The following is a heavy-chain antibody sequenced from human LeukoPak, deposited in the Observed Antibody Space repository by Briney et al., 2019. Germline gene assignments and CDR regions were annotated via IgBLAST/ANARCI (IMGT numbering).Heavy chain of an antibody. J-gene: IGHJ4*02. CDR3: AKGGVSIAAAGSFDY. V-gene: IGHV3-30*02. D-gene: IGHD6-13*01. Sequence: PGGSLRLSCAASGFTFSSYGMHWVRQAPGKGLEWVAFIRYDGSNKYYADSVKGRFTISRDNSKNTLYLQMNSLRAEDTAVYYCAKGGVSIAAAGSFDYWGQGTLVTVSS. CDR2: IRYDGSNK. CDR1: GFTFSSYG.